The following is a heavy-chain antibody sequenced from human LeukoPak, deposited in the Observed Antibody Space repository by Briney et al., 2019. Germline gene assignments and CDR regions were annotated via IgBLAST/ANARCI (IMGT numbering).Heavy chain of an antibody. Sequence: GASVKVSCKASGGTFSSYAISWVRQAPGQGLGWMGRIIPILGIANYAQKFQGRVTITADKSTSTAYMELSSLRSEDTAVYYCVSSVEMATISDDYWGQGTLVTVSS. V-gene: IGHV1-69*04. J-gene: IGHJ4*02. CDR2: IIPILGIA. CDR1: GGTFSSYA. D-gene: IGHD5-24*01. CDR3: VSSVEMATISDDY.